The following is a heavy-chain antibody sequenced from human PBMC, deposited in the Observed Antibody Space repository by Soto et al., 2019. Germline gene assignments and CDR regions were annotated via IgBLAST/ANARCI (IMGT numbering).Heavy chain of an antibody. V-gene: IGHV3-74*03. D-gene: IGHD3-16*01. Sequence: EVQLEESGGGSVQPGGSLRLACVASGFTFSGYRMSWVRQAPGKGLVWVSSINRHGNVTTYADSVKGRFTISRDNAKNTLYLQMNSLRPEDSAMYYCTTLPTWLTFGGVLSLVDYWAQGSGVTVSS. CDR2: INRHGNVT. CDR3: TTLPTWLTFGGVLSLVDY. CDR1: GFTFSGYR. J-gene: IGHJ4*02.